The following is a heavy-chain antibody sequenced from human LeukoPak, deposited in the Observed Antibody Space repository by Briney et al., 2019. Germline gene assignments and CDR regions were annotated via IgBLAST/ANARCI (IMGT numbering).Heavy chain of an antibody. J-gene: IGHJ5*02. CDR1: GYTFSIYG. V-gene: IGHV1-18*01. CDR3: ARSSHSLVRGVFNWFDP. D-gene: IGHD3-10*01. Sequence: ASVTVSCKSFGYTFSIYGIGWVRQAPGQGLERMGLISAYTGNTDYAQKLQGRVTMTTDTSTSTAYMELRSLTSDDTAVYYCARSSHSLVRGVFNWFDPWGQGTLVTVSS. CDR2: ISAYTGNT.